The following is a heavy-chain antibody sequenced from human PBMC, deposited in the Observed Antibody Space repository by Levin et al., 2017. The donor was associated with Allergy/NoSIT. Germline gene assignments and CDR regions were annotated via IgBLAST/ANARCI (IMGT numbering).Heavy chain of an antibody. J-gene: IGHJ2*01. Sequence: GGSLRLSCAASGFTFSSYAMHWVRQAPGKGLEYVSAISSNGGSTYYADSVKGRFTISRDNSKNTLYLQMGSLRAEDMAVYYCARTAATGAIFWYFDLWGRGTLVTVSS. V-gene: IGHV3-64*02. CDR3: ARTAATGAIFWYFDL. D-gene: IGHD2-8*02. CDR2: ISSNGGST. CDR1: GFTFSSYA.